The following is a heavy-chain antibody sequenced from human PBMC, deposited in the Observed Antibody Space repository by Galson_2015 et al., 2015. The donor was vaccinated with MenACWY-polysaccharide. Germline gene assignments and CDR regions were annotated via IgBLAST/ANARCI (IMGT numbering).Heavy chain of an antibody. CDR1: GFTFNSYA. J-gene: IGHJ6*02. V-gene: IGHV3-30-3*01. CDR3: GSDYCSRTSCYGLDV. Sequence: SLRLSCAASGFTFNSYAMHWVRQAPGKGLEWVAVISYDETNKYYADSVKGRFTISRYNSKNTLYLQMNSLRAEDAAVYYCGSDYCSRTSCYGLDVWGQGTTVIVSS. CDR2: ISYDETNK. D-gene: IGHD2-2*01.